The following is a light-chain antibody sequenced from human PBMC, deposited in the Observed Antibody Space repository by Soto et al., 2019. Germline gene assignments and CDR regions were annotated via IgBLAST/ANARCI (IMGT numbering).Light chain of an antibody. CDR2: EVN. V-gene: IGLV2-8*01. J-gene: IGLJ3*02. Sequence: QSVLTQPPSASGSPGQSVTISCTGSSSDVGGYNYVSWYQHHPGKAPKLMTYEVNKRPSGVPDRFSGSKSGNTASLTVSGLQAEDEADYYCSSYASGSTPHVMFGGGTKLTVL. CDR1: SSDVGGYNY. CDR3: SSYASGSTPHVM.